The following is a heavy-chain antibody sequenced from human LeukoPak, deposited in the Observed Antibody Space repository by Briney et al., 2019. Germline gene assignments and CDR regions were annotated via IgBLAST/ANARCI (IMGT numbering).Heavy chain of an antibody. Sequence: GSLRLSFAASGFPFSSYGMHWVRPAPGKGLEWVAVIWYDGSNKYYADSVKGRFTISRDNSKNTLYLQMNSLRAEDTAVYYCARSLRYFDWLNYGMDVWGQGTTVTVSS. CDR1: GFPFSSYG. J-gene: IGHJ6*02. CDR2: IWYDGSNK. CDR3: ARSLRYFDWLNYGMDV. V-gene: IGHV3-33*01. D-gene: IGHD3-9*01.